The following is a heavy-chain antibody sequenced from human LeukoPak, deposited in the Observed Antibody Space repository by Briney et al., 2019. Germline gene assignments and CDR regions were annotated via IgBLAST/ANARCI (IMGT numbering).Heavy chain of an antibody. Sequence: GGSLRLSCAASGFTFSSCWMSWFRQAPGKGLEWVANIKEDGSEIYYVDSVKGRFTISRDNAKNSLYLQMNSPRAEDTAVYYCVRGGFSLDRWGQGTLVTVSS. CDR3: VRGGFSLDR. D-gene: IGHD3-10*01. CDR1: GFTFSSCW. J-gene: IGHJ5*02. CDR2: IKEDGSEI. V-gene: IGHV3-7*01.